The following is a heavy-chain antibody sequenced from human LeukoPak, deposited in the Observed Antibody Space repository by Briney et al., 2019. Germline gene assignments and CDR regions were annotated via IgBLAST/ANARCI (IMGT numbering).Heavy chain of an antibody. J-gene: IGHJ4*02. CDR1: GFTFRSYA. V-gene: IGHV3-30*04. D-gene: IGHD3-16*01. CDR2: ISYDGNNQ. CDR3: AKDAGDQGYFDY. Sequence: GRSLRLSCAASGFTFRSYAMHWVRQAPGTGLEWVSFISYDGNNQYCADSVKGRFTISRDNSKNTLYLQMNSLRIEDTAVYYCAKDAGDQGYFDYWGQGTLVTVSS.